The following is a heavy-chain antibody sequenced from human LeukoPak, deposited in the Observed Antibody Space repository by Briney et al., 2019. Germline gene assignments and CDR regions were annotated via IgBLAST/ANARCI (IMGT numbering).Heavy chain of an antibody. V-gene: IGHV3-30-3*01. CDR2: ISYDGSNK. Sequence: GRSLRLSCAASGFTFSSYAMPWVRQAPGKGLEWVAVISYDGSNKYYADSVKGRFTISRDNSKNTLYLQMNSLRAEDTAVYYCARVRFLEWLSAVNIEYYFDYWGQGTLVTVSS. CDR3: ARVRFLEWLSAVNIEYYFDY. CDR1: GFTFSSYA. D-gene: IGHD3-3*01. J-gene: IGHJ4*02.